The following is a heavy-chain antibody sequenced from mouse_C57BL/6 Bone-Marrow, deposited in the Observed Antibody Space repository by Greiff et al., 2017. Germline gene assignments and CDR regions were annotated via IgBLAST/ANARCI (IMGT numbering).Heavy chain of an antibody. CDR3: DTRGGSSYWYFDV. D-gene: IGHD1-1*01. CDR2: IDPEDGGT. V-gene: IGHV14-2*01. Sequence: EVLLQESGAELVKPGASVKLSCTASGFNIKDYYMHWVKQRTEQGLEWIGRIDPEDGGTKYAPKFQGKDTITADTSSNTGYLQLSSLTSEDTDVYYCDTRGGSSYWYFDVWGTGTTVTVSS. CDR1: GFNIKDYY. J-gene: IGHJ1*03.